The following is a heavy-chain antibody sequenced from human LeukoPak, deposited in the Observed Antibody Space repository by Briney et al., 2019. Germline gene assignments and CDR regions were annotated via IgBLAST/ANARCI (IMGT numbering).Heavy chain of an antibody. Sequence: ASVKVSCKVSGYTLTELSMHWVRQAPGKGLEWMGGFDPEDGETIYAQKFQGRVTMTEDTSTDTAYMELSSLRSEDTAVYYCATLHVAGTLIDYWGQGTLVTVSS. J-gene: IGHJ4*02. V-gene: IGHV1-24*01. CDR1: GYTLTELS. CDR2: FDPEDGET. D-gene: IGHD6-19*01. CDR3: ATLHVAGTLIDY.